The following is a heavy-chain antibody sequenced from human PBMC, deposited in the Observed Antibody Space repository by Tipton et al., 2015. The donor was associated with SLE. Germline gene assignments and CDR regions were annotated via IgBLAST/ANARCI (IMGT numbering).Heavy chain of an antibody. Sequence: TLSLTCTVSGDSVSSGSNFWTWIRQSAGRGLEWIGRIYSSGDRDYNPSLRSRVTMSIDASQNRVSLRLKSVSAADTAVYYCARGSDGEYVRYFDVWGPGTLVTVSS. D-gene: IGHD4-17*01. CDR1: GDSVSSGSNF. CDR3: ARGSDGEYVRYFDV. V-gene: IGHV4-61*02. J-gene: IGHJ2*01. CDR2: IYSSGDR.